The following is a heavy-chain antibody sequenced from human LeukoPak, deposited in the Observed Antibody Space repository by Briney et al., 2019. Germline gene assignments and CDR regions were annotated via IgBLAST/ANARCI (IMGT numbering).Heavy chain of an antibody. CDR2: IKTKIDGGTS. V-gene: IGHV3-15*01. Sequence: GGSLRLSCAASGFIFSNAWMSWVRQAPGKGLEWVGRIKTKIDGGTSDYAASVKGRFTISRDDSKNTLYLQMNSLKTEDTAVYYSTDRDSSTNFGVAMGPWFDPWGQGTLVTVSS. D-gene: IGHD3-3*01. CDR1: GFIFSNAW. J-gene: IGHJ5*02. CDR3: TDRDSSTNFGVAMGPWFDP.